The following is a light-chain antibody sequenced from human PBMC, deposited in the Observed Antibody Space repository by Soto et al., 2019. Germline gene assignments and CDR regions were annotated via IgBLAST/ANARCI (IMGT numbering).Light chain of an antibody. CDR1: QSVSSN. Sequence: EIVMTQSPATLSVSPGERATLSCRASQSVSSNLAWYQQKPDQAPRLLIYGASTRATGIPARFSGSGSGTEFTLTISSLQSEDFAVYYCQKYNNSPLTFGGGTKVEIK. V-gene: IGKV3-15*01. CDR2: GAS. J-gene: IGKJ4*01. CDR3: QKYNNSPLT.